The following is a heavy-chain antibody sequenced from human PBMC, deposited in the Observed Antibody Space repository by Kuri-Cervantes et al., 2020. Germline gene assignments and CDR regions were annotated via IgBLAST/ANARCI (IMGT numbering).Heavy chain of an antibody. J-gene: IGHJ3*02. V-gene: IGHV3-30-3*01. Sequence: LSLTCAASGFTFSSYAMHWVRQAPGKGLEWVAVISYDGSNKYYADSVKGRFTISRDNSKNTLYLQMNSLRAEDTAVYYCARELASLNAFDIWGQGTMVTVSS. CDR3: ARELASLNAFDI. CDR2: ISYDGSNK. D-gene: IGHD3-3*02. CDR1: GFTFSSYA.